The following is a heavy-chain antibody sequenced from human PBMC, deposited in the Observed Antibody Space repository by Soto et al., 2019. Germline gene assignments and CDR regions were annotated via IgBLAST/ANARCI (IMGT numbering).Heavy chain of an antibody. J-gene: IGHJ4*02. CDR1: GHSFSSGPYS. Sequence: SDTVSLTCALSGHSFSSGPYSSCWFRQPPGKALEWVGYIYHSGSTYYNPSLKSRVTISVDNSKNTLYLQMNSLRAEDTAVYYCARGASAYSYRSPAFDLWGQGTLVTVSS. D-gene: IGHD5-18*01. CDR2: IYHSGST. V-gene: IGHV4-30-2*01. CDR3: ARGASAYSYRSPAFDL.